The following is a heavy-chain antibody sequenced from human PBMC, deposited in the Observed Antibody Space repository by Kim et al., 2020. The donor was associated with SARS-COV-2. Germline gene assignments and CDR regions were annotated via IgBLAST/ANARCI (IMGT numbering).Heavy chain of an antibody. Sequence: DSVKGRCTISRDNSKNTLYLQMNSLRAEDTAVYYCAKDRCSGGSCYSLDYWGQGTLVTVSS. J-gene: IGHJ4*02. V-gene: IGHV3-30*02. CDR3: AKDRCSGGSCYSLDY. D-gene: IGHD2-15*01.